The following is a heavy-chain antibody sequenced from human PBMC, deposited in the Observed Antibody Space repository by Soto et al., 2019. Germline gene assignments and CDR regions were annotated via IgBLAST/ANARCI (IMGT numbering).Heavy chain of an antibody. V-gene: IGHV5-51*01. CDR2: IYPIDSDT. Sequence: GESLKISCKVSGDGFNSNWIAWVRQRPGRGLEWMGIIYPIDSDTRYSPSFQGQVTISVDRSINSAFLQWRRLEASDTATYYCARRSAVTTFYFYGMDVWGQGTTVTVSS. J-gene: IGHJ6*02. D-gene: IGHD4-17*01. CDR1: GDGFNSNW. CDR3: ARRSAVTTFYFYGMDV.